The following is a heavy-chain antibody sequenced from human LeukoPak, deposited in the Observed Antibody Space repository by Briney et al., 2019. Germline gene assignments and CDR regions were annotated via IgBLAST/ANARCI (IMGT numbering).Heavy chain of an antibody. CDR3: ARVVLPQWAFDI. J-gene: IGHJ3*02. D-gene: IGHD2-8*01. Sequence: ASVKVSCKASGYTFTSYYMHWVRQAPGQGLEWMGIINPSGGSTSYAQKFQGRVTMTRDTSTSTAYMELSRLRSDDTAVYYCARVVLPQWAFDIWGQGTMVTVSS. CDR2: INPSGGST. V-gene: IGHV1-46*01. CDR1: GYTFTSYY.